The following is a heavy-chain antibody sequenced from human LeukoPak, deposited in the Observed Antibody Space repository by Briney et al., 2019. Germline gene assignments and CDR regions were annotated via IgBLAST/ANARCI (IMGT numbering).Heavy chain of an antibody. CDR2: IIPIFGTA. CDR3: ARGRYYDFWSGTTRGWFDP. D-gene: IGHD3-3*01. V-gene: IGHV1-69*05. CDR1: GGTFSSYA. Sequence: VASVKVSCKASGGTFSSYAISWVRQAPGQGLEWMGGIIPIFGTANYAQKFRGRVTITTDESTSTAYMELSSLRSEDTAVYYCARGRYYDFWSGTTRGWFDPWGQGTLVTVSS. J-gene: IGHJ5*02.